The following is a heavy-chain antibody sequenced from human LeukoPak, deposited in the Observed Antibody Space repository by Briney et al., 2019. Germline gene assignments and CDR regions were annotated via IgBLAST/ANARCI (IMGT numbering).Heavy chain of an antibody. Sequence: SETLSLTCTVSVGSISRYYWSWIRQPPGKGLEWIGYIYYSGSTNYNPSLKSRVTTSVDTSKNQFSLKLSSVTAADTAVYYCARENGLGATVDYWGQGTLVTVSS. CDR2: IYYSGST. CDR1: VGSISRYY. J-gene: IGHJ4*02. D-gene: IGHD1-26*01. V-gene: IGHV4-59*01. CDR3: ARENGLGATVDY.